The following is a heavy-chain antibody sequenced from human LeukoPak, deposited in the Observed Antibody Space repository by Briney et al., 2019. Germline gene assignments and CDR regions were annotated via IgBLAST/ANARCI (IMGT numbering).Heavy chain of an antibody. CDR3: AREWGRIAVAGGPGY. CDR1: GFTFSNFG. Sequence: PGGSLRLSCEVSGFTFSNFGMHWVRRAQGKGLEWRALIWYDGRTKFHADSVKGRFTISRDNSANTLYLQMSSLRVEDTAVYYCAREWGRIAVAGGPGYWGQGARVTVSS. V-gene: IGHV3-33*01. CDR2: IWYDGRTK. J-gene: IGHJ4*02. D-gene: IGHD6-19*01.